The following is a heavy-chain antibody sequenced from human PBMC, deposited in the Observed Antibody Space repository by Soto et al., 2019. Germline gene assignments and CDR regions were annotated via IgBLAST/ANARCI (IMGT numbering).Heavy chain of an antibody. J-gene: IGHJ3*02. Sequence: QVQLVQSGAEVKKPGSSVRVSCKASGATFSSYGISWVRQAPGQGLEWMGGIIPIFATANNAQKFQGRVTISADESTCTAYMELSSLRSEDTAVYYCARLNPQGDYAWKGALDIWGQGTMVTVSS. CDR1: GATFSSYG. D-gene: IGHD4-17*01. CDR3: ARLNPQGDYAWKGALDI. CDR2: IIPIFATA. V-gene: IGHV1-69*01.